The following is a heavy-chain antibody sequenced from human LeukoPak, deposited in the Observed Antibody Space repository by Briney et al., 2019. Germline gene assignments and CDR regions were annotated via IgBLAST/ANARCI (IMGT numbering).Heavy chain of an antibody. Sequence: PGGSLRLSCAASGFTFSSYSMNWVRQAPGKGLEWISYVTYNGATMYYADSVRGRFTISRDNAKNSLYLQMNSLRAEDTAVYYCARGKSNYVNYWGQGTLVTVSS. V-gene: IGHV3-48*01. CDR3: ARGKSNYVNY. CDR2: VTYNGATM. J-gene: IGHJ4*02. D-gene: IGHD4-11*01. CDR1: GFTFSSYS.